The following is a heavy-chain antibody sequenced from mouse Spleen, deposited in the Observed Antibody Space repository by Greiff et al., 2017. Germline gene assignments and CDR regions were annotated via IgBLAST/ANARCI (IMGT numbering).Heavy chain of an antibody. J-gene: IGHJ2*01. D-gene: IGHD2-1*01. CDR1: GYAFSSSW. Sequence: VQLHQSGPELVKPGASVKISCKASGYAFSSSWMNWVKQRPGKGLEWIGRIYPGDGDTNYNGKFKGKATLTADKSSSTAYMQLSSLTSEDSAVYFCARGGGNCDYWGQGTTLTVSS. V-gene: IGHV1-82*01. CDR3: ARGGGNCDY. CDR2: IYPGDGDT.